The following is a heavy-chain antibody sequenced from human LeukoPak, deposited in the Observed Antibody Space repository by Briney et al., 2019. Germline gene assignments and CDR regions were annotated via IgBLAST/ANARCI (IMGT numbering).Heavy chain of an antibody. CDR1: GFTFDDYA. CDR2: INWTSGSI. J-gene: IGHJ4*02. V-gene: IGHV3-9*01. CDR3: AKDLGPGSMATSPGFDY. D-gene: IGHD5-24*01. Sequence: GGSLRLSCAASGFTFDDYAMHWVRQAPGKGLEWVPGINWTSGSIGYADSVKGRFTISRDNAKNSLYLQMNSLRAEDTALYYCAKDLGPGSMATSPGFDYWGQGTLVTVSS.